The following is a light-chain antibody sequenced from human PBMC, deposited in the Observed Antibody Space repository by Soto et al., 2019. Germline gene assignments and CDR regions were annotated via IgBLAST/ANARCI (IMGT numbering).Light chain of an antibody. CDR2: DAS. Sequence: DIQMTPSPSTLSASVGDRVTITCRASQSISNWLAWYQQKPGKAPKLLIYDASSLESGVPSRFSGSGSGTEFTLTISSLQPDDFATYYCQQYSTYPWTFGQGTKVDIK. CDR1: QSISNW. CDR3: QQYSTYPWT. V-gene: IGKV1-5*01. J-gene: IGKJ1*01.